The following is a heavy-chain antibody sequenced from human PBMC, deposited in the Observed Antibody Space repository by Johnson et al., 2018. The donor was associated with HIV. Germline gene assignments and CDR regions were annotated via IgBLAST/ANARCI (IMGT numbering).Heavy chain of an antibody. CDR2: ISYDGSNK. Sequence: QVQLVESGGGVVQPGRSLRLSCVASGFTFSSYGMNWVRQAPGKGLEWVAVISYDGSNKYYGDSVKGRFTISRDNSKNTLYLQMKSLRAEDTAVYYCARDTKVPRYNWNDGGFDMWGQGTKVTVSS. D-gene: IGHD1-1*01. CDR3: ARDTKVPRYNWNDGGFDM. CDR1: GFTFSSYG. V-gene: IGHV3-30*03. J-gene: IGHJ3*02.